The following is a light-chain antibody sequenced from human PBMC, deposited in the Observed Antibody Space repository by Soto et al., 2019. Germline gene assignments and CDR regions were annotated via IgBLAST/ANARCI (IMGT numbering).Light chain of an antibody. CDR3: ATWDDSLKGV. V-gene: IGLV1-44*01. Sequence: QSVLTQPPSASGTPGQRVTISFSGSDSNIGGNSVHWYQQVPGTAPRLLIYSNDLRPSGVPDRFSGSKSGTSASLAISGLQSEDEADYYCATWDDSLKGVFGGGTKLTVL. J-gene: IGLJ2*01. CDR1: DSNIGGNS. CDR2: SND.